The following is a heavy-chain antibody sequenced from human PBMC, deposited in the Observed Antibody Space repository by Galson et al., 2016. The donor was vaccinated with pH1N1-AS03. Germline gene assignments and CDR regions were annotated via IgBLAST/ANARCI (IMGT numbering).Heavy chain of an antibody. CDR3: ARHGTTGWSREEDALDI. CDR1: GYSFTTFG. Sequence: SVKVSCKASGYSFTTFGINWVRQAPGQGLEWLGWISAYSGNTDYAQSLQGRVSMTTDPSTSTAYMELTSLTSDDTSIYYCARHGTTGWSREEDALDIWGQGTVVTVSS. J-gene: IGHJ3*02. V-gene: IGHV1-18*01. D-gene: IGHD6-19*01. CDR2: ISAYSGNT.